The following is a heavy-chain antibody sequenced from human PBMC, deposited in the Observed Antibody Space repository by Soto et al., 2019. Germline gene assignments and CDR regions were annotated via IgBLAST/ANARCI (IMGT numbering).Heavy chain of an antibody. CDR3: ARAQTDSGYDSVAYGMDV. V-gene: IGHV1-69*12. CDR2: IIPIFGTA. CDR1: GGTFSSYA. J-gene: IGHJ6*02. Sequence: QVQLVQSGAEVKKPGSSVKVSCKASGGTFSSYAISWVRQAPGQGLEWMGGIIPIFGTANNAQKFQGRVTITADESTSTAYMELSSLRSEDTAVYYCARAQTDSGYDSVAYGMDVWGQGTTVTVSS. D-gene: IGHD5-12*01.